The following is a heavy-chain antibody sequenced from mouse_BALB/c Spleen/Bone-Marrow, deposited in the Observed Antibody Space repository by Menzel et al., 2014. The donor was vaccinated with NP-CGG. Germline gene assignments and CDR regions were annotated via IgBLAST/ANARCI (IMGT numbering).Heavy chain of an antibody. V-gene: IGHV5-17*02. CDR2: ISSDSGAI. J-gene: IGHJ2*01. D-gene: IGHD4-1*01. Sequence: EVQLVESGGGLVQPGGSRKLSSAASGFTFSSFGMHWVRQAPEKGLEWIAYISSDSGAIFYADTVKGRFTISRDNPKNTLFLQMTSLRSEDTAIYFCTRGGNWEDFDYWGQGTTPTVSS. CDR3: TRGGNWEDFDY. CDR1: GFTFSSFG.